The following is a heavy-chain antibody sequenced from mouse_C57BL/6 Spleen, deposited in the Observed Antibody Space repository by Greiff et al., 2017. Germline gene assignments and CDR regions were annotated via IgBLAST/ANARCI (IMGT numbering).Heavy chain of an antibody. CDR3: ARGGYYPYYYAMDY. CDR1: GYSFTGYY. D-gene: IGHD2-3*01. J-gene: IGHJ4*01. Sequence: EVKLVESGPELVKPGASVKISCKASGYSFTGYYMNWVKQSPEKSLEWIGEINPSTGGTTYNQKFKAKATLTVDKSSSTAYMQLKSLTSEDSAVYYCARGGYYPYYYAMDYWGQGTSVTVSS. V-gene: IGHV1-42*01. CDR2: INPSTGGT.